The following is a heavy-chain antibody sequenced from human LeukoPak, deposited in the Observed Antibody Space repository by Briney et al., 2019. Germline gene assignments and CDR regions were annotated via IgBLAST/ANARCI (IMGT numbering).Heavy chain of an antibody. J-gene: IGHJ4*02. Sequence: SETLSLTCSVSIGSISSSKWWSWVRQSPVKGLEWIGEIYLYGTTNYNPSFTSRVTMSVDRSRNQFSLKLTSVTAADTAVYYCARGKAIVGATWGFDYWGQGTLVTVSS. D-gene: IGHD1-26*01. CDR2: IYLYGTT. CDR1: IGSISSSKW. CDR3: ARGKAIVGATWGFDY. V-gene: IGHV4-4*02.